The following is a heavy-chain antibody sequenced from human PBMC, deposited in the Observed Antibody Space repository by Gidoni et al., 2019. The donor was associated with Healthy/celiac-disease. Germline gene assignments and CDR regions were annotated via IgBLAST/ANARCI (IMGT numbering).Heavy chain of an antibody. Sequence: EVQLVESGGGLVQPGGSLKLSCAASGFTFSGSAMHWVRQASGKGLEWVGRIRSKANSYATAYAASVKGRFTISRDDSKNTAYLQMNSLKTEDTAVYYCTSPAPIVVVTASYGMDVWGQGTTVTVSS. CDR3: TSPAPIVVVTASYGMDV. CDR1: GFTFSGSA. CDR2: IRSKANSYAT. J-gene: IGHJ6*02. V-gene: IGHV3-73*01. D-gene: IGHD2-21*02.